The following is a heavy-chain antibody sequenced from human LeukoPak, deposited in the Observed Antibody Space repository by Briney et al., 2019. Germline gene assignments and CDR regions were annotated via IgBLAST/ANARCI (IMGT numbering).Heavy chain of an antibody. D-gene: IGHD2-2*02. V-gene: IGHV4-4*07. CDR3: ARDKAIDDAFDI. CDR1: GGSLSSYY. CDR2: IYTSGST. J-gene: IGHJ3*02. Sequence: SETLSLTCTVSGGSLSSYYWSWLRQPAGKGLEWIGRIYTSGSTNYNPSLKSRVTISVDTSKNQFSLKLSSVTAADTAVYYCARDKAIDDAFDIWGQGTMVTVSS.